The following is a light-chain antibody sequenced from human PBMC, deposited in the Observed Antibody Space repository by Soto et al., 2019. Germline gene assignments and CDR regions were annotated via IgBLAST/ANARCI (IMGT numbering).Light chain of an antibody. CDR3: SSYTSSSTSV. Sequence: QSALTQPASVSGSPGQSITISCTGTSSDVGGYNFVSWYQQHPGNTPELMTFEVSNGPSGVSNRFSGSKSGNTASLTISGLQDEDVADYYCSSYTSSSTSVFGTGTKLTVL. CDR2: EVS. CDR1: SSDVGGYNF. V-gene: IGLV2-14*01. J-gene: IGLJ1*01.